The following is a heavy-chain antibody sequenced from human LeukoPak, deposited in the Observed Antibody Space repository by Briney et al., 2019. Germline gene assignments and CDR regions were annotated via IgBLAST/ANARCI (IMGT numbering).Heavy chain of an antibody. Sequence: GGSLRLSCAASGFTFSSYSMNWVRQAPGKGLEWVSVIYSGGSTYYADSVKGRFTISRDNSKNTLYLQMNSLRAEDTAVYYCARDLTYYDSSGPGGYWGQGTLVTVSS. D-gene: IGHD3-22*01. V-gene: IGHV3-53*01. CDR3: ARDLTYYDSSGPGGY. J-gene: IGHJ4*02. CDR1: GFTFSSYS. CDR2: IYSGGST.